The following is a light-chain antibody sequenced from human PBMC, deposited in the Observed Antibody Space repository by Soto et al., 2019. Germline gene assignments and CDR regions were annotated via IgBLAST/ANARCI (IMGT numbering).Light chain of an antibody. J-gene: IGLJ1*01. V-gene: IGLV2-23*02. CDR1: SSDVGSYNL. Sequence: QSVLTQPASVSGSPGQSITTSCTGTSSDVGSYNLVSWYQQHPGKAPKLMIYEVSKLPSGVSNRFSGSKSGNTASLTISGLQAEDEADYYCCSYAGSSTYVFGTGTKVTVL. CDR2: EVS. CDR3: CSYAGSSTYV.